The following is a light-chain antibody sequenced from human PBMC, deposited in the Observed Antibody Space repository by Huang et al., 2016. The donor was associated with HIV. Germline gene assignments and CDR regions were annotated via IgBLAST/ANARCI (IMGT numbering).Light chain of an antibody. CDR2: GAS. CDR3: QQYNDWPPWYT. J-gene: IGKJ2*01. V-gene: IGKV3-15*01. Sequence: IVMTQSPATLSVSPGERVTLSCRASRSVGNNLAWYQQKVGQPPRLLIYGASTRATGIAARFSGSGSGTDFTLTIRSLQSEDFAVYYCQQYNDWPPWYTFGQGTKLEIK. CDR1: RSVGNN.